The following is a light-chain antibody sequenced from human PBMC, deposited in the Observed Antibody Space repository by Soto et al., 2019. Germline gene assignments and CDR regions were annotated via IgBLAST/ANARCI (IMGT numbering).Light chain of an antibody. J-gene: IGKJ2*01. Sequence: DIQMTQSPSSLSASVGDRVSITCRASQDIDIYLNWYQHKAGKAPKLLIYETSSLRSGVPSRFSGSGSGTDFPLTISSLQPEDFATYYCQQSYSAPFNFGQG. V-gene: IGKV1-39*01. CDR1: QDIDIY. CDR3: QQSYSAPFN. CDR2: ETS.